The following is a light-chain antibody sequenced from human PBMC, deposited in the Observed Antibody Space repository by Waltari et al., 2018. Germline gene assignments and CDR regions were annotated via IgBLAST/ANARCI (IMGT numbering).Light chain of an antibody. V-gene: IGKV3-15*01. Sequence: EIVMTQSPATLSVSPGERATLSCRASQIVSSNFAWYQQKPGQAPRLLIYGASTRATGIPARFSGSGSGTEFTLTISSLQSEDFVFYYCQQYNNWPLTFGQGTKLEIK. CDR1: QIVSSN. CDR2: GAS. J-gene: IGKJ2*01. CDR3: QQYNNWPLT.